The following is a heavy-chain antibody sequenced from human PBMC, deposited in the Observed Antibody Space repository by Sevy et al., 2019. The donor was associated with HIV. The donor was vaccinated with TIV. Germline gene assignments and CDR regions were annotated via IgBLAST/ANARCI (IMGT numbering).Heavy chain of an antibody. CDR1: GFTFSYYD. Sequence: GGSLRLSCAASGFTFSYYDMNWVRQAPGKGLEWVSSISSAGSYIKYGDSVKGRFTISRDNAKNSLYLQMNSLRAEDTAVYFCARNLPYYDTSAFYSWGQGTPVTDSS. D-gene: IGHD3-22*01. CDR3: ARNLPYYDTSAFYS. V-gene: IGHV3-21*01. CDR2: ISSAGSYI. J-gene: IGHJ5*01.